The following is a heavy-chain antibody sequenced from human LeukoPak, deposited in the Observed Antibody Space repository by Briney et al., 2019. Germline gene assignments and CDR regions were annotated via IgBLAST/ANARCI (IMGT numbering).Heavy chain of an antibody. CDR3: ARGGTTDWFDP. D-gene: IGHD1-7*01. CDR1: GGSISSGRYS. CDR2: IYHSGST. Sequence: PSETLSLTCTVSGGSISSGRYSWSWIRQPPGKGLEWIGYIYHSGSTYYNPSLKSRVTISVDRFKNQFSLKLNSVTAADTAVYCCARGGTTDWFDPWGQGTLVTVSS. V-gene: IGHV4-30-2*01. J-gene: IGHJ5*02.